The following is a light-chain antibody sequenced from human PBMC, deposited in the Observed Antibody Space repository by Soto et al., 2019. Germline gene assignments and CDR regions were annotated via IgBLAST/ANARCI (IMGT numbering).Light chain of an antibody. Sequence: QSVLTQPPSASGTPGQRVTSSCSGSSSNIGSNTVNWYQQLPGTAPKLLIYSNNQRPSGVPDRFSGSKSGTSASLAISGLQSEDEADYYCQQHAHWPITFGGGTK. CDR2: SNN. V-gene: IGLV1-44*01. CDR3: QQHAHWPIT. CDR1: SSNIGSNT. J-gene: IGLJ2*01.